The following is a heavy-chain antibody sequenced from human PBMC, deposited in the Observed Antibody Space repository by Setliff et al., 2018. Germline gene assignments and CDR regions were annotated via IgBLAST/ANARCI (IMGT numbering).Heavy chain of an antibody. CDR2: IKDSDYST. D-gene: IGHD4-17*01. CDR1: GFTFNKAW. Sequence: GSLRLSCTASGFTFNKAWMTWVRQVPGKGLEWISSIKDSDYSTYYADSVKGRFTISRDNSKNTLYLQMNGLRAEDSALYYCAKDPNGDFFGAFGTWGQGALVTVSS. J-gene: IGHJ5*02. V-gene: IGHV3-23*05. CDR3: AKDPNGDFFGAFGT.